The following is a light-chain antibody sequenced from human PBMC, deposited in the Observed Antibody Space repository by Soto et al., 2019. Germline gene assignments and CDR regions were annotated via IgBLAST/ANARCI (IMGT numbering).Light chain of an antibody. CDR1: SSDVGSYNL. Sequence: QSVLTQPASVSGSPGQSITISCTGTSSDVGSYNLVSWYQQHPGKAPKLMIYEVTKRPSGVSDRFSGSKSGNTASLTSSGLQAEDEADYYGCSDASSSTYVFGTGTKLTVL. J-gene: IGLJ1*01. CDR2: EVT. CDR3: CSDASSSTYV. V-gene: IGLV2-23*02.